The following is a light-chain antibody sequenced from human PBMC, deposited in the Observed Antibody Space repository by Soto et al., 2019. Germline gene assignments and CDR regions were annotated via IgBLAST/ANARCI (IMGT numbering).Light chain of an antibody. J-gene: IGKJ4*01. Sequence: DIQMTQSPSTLSASVGDRVTITCRASQSVNSWLAWYQQKPGKAPKLLLYKASSLESGVPSRFSCSGSGTEFTLTISSLQPDDFGTYYCQQYDTSPLTFGGGTKVDIK. V-gene: IGKV1-5*03. CDR3: QQYDTSPLT. CDR2: KAS. CDR1: QSVNSW.